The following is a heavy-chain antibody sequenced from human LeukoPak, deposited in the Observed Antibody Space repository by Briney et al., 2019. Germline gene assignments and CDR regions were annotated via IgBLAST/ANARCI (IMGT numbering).Heavy chain of an antibody. J-gene: IGHJ4*02. CDR3: ARGSPGGGDVET. D-gene: IGHD2-21*02. CDR2: VSPNSGIT. V-gene: IGHV1-8*03. CDR1: GYTFTTFD. Sequence: ASVKVSCKASGYTFTTFDINWVRQATGHGLEWMGWVSPNSGITGYAQKFQDRVTITGDTSKSTAYIELSSLRSEDTAVYYCARGSPGGGDVETWGQGTLVTVSS.